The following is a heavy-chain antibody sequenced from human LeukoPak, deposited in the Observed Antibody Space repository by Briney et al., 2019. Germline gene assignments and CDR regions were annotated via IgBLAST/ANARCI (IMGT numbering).Heavy chain of an antibody. CDR2: IYYSGST. CDR3: ASRPFYDSSGYYSDY. Sequence: SQTLSLTCTVSGGSISSGGNYWTWIRQNPGKGLEWIGYIYYSGSTYYNPSLKSRVTISVDTSKNQFSLKLSSVTAADTAVYYCASRPFYDSSGYYSDYWGQGTLVTVSS. J-gene: IGHJ4*02. D-gene: IGHD3-22*01. V-gene: IGHV4-30-4*08. CDR1: GGSISSGGNY.